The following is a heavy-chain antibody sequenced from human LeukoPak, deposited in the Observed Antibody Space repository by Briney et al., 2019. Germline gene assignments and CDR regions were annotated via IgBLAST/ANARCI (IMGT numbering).Heavy chain of an antibody. Sequence: ASVKVSCKASGYTFTSYDINWVRQATGQGLEWMGWMNPNSGNTGYAQKFQGRVTITRNTSISTAYMELSSLRSEDTAVYYCARGRGAIYDYVWGSYRFWGQGTLVTVSS. J-gene: IGHJ4*02. V-gene: IGHV1-8*03. D-gene: IGHD3-16*02. CDR2: MNPNSGNT. CDR1: GYTFTSYD. CDR3: ARGRGAIYDYVWGSYRF.